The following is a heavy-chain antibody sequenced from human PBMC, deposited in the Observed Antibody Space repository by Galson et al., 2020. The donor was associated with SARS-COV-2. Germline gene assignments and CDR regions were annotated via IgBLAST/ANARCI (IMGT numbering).Heavy chain of an antibody. CDR3: ARSYSGSYYG. Sequence: GESLKISCAASGFTFSSYAMHWVRQAPGKGLEWVAVISYDGSNKYYADSVKGRFTISRDNSKNTLYLQMNSLRAEDTAVYYCARSYSGSYYG. CDR2: ISYDGSNK. CDR1: GFTFSSYA. J-gene: IGHJ6*01. V-gene: IGHV3-30-3*01. D-gene: IGHD1-26*01.